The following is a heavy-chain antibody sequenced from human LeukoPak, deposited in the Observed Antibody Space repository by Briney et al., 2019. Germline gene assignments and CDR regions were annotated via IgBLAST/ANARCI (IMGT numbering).Heavy chain of an antibody. CDR1: GGSISSYY. J-gene: IGHJ4*02. CDR2: IYTSGST. Sequence: SETLSLTCTVSGGSISSYYWSWIRQPAGKGLEWIGRIYTSGSTNYNPSLKSRVTMSVDTSKNQFSLKLSSVTAADTAVYYCARGGLGYCSSTSCYNRQPGFDYWGQGTLVTVSS. V-gene: IGHV4-4*07. D-gene: IGHD2-2*02. CDR3: ARGGLGYCSSTSCYNRQPGFDY.